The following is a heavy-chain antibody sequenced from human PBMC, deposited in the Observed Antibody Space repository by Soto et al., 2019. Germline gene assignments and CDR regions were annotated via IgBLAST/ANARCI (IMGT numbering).Heavy chain of an antibody. V-gene: IGHV3-7*04. Sequence: EVQLVESGGGLVQPGGSLRLSCVASGLTLSRYWMSWVRQAPGKGLEWVANIKEDGGKTYYVDSVKGRFTISRDNAKNSVYLQMNSLRVEDTAVYYCSRADYGPGPEWGQGTLVIVSA. CDR3: SRADYGPGPE. J-gene: IGHJ4*02. CDR1: GLTLSRYW. D-gene: IGHD4-17*01. CDR2: IKEDGGKT.